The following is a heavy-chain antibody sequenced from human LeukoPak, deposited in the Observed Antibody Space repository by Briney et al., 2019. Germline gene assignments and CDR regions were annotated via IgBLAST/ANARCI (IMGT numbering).Heavy chain of an antibody. CDR3: ARGEWQWLGGYYYMDV. CDR1: GGSFSGYY. V-gene: IGHV4-34*01. Sequence: SETLSLTCAVYGGSFSGYYWSWIRQPPGKGLEWIGEINHSGSTNYNPSLKSRVTISVDTSKNQFSLKLGSVTAADTAVYYCARGEWQWLGGYYYMDVWGKGTTVTVSS. CDR2: INHSGST. D-gene: IGHD6-19*01. J-gene: IGHJ6*03.